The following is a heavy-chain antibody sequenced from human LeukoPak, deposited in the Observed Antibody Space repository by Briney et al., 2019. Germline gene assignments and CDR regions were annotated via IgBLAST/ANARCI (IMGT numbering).Heavy chain of an antibody. CDR3: ARDRGDRGYSYGPDYYYYYYMDV. Sequence: SETLSLTCTVSGGSISIYYWSWIRQPPGKALEWIGDIYYSGSTKYNPSLKSRVTISVDTSKNQFSLKLSSVTAADTAVYYCARDRGDRGYSYGPDYYYYYYMDVWGKGTTVTVSS. D-gene: IGHD5-18*01. CDR1: GGSISIYY. J-gene: IGHJ6*03. CDR2: IYYSGST. V-gene: IGHV4-59*01.